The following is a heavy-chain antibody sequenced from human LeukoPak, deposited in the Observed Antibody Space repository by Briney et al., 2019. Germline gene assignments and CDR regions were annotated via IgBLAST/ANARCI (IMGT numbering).Heavy chain of an antibody. Sequence: GGSLRLFCAASGFTFSSYAMSWVRQAPGKGLEWVSAISGSGGSTYYADSVKGRFTISRDNSMNTLYLQMNSLRAEDTAVYYCAKDQYSGYDYGLDYWGQGTLVTVSS. CDR1: GFTFSSYA. J-gene: IGHJ4*02. CDR2: ISGSGGST. CDR3: AKDQYSGYDYGLDY. D-gene: IGHD5-12*01. V-gene: IGHV3-23*01.